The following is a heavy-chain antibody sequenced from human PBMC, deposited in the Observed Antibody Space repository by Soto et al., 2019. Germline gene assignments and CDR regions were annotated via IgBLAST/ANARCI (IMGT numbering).Heavy chain of an antibody. J-gene: IGHJ6*02. CDR3: ARDPYDAIAARGVGYYYYGMDV. D-gene: IGHD3-10*01. V-gene: IGHV4-34*01. CDR2: INHSGST. Sequence: PSETLSLTCAVYGGSLSGYYWSWIRQPPGKGLEWIGEINHSGSTNYNPSLKSRVTISVDTSKNQFSLKLSSVTAADTAVYYCARDPYDAIAARGVGYYYYGMDVWGQGTTVTVSS. CDR1: GGSLSGYY.